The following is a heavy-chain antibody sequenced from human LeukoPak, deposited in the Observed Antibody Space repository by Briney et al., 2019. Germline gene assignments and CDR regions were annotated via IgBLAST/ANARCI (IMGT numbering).Heavy chain of an antibody. CDR3: AKMSGDCSSTTCSSFDY. V-gene: IGHV3-23*01. Sequence: GGSLRLSCAASGFTFSNYAMSWVRQAPGKGLEWVSGIGGSGDRTYYADSVKGRFTISRDNSKNTLYLQMISLRAEDTAVYYCAKMSGDCSSTTCSSFDYWGQGTLVTVSS. D-gene: IGHD2-2*01. CDR2: IGGSGDRT. J-gene: IGHJ4*02. CDR1: GFTFSNYA.